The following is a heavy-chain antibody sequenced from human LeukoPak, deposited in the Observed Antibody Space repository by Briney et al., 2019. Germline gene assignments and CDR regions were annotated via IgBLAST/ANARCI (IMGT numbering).Heavy chain of an antibody. V-gene: IGHV4-34*01. D-gene: IGHD4-17*01. CDR1: GGSFSGYY. Sequence: SETLSLTCAVYGGSFSGYYWSWIRQPPGKGLEWIGEINHSGSTNYNPSLKSRVTISVDTSKNQFSLKLSSVTAADTAVYYCARATYGDFDPWGQGTLVTVSS. J-gene: IGHJ5*02. CDR3: ARATYGDFDP. CDR2: INHSGST.